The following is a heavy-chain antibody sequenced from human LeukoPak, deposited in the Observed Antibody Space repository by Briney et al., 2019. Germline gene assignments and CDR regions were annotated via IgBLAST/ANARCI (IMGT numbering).Heavy chain of an antibody. CDR2: IHHSGNT. V-gene: IGHV4-34*01. D-gene: IGHD6-13*01. J-gene: IGHJ6*03. CDR1: GASFSDYY. CDR3: ARTTEAHSWQTRYYSYYMDV. Sequence: SETLSLTCAVYGASFSDYYWSFIRQPPGKGLEWIGEIHHSGNTNYNPSLKSRVTISVDTSKNQFSLKLSSVTAADTAVYYCARTTEAHSWQTRYYSYYMDVWGKGTTVTVSS.